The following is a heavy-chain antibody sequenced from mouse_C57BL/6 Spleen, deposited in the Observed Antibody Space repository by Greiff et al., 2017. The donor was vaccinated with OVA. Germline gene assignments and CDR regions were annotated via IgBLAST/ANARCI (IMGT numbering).Heavy chain of an antibody. CDR2: ISYDGSN. CDR3: ARDRDY. J-gene: IGHJ2*01. Sequence: VQLTESGPGLVKPSQSLSLTCSVTGYSITSGYYWHWIRQFPGNKLEWMGYISYDGSNNFNPSLRKRISITRDTSKNQFCLKLNSVTTEDTATYYCARDRDYGGQGTTLTGSS. V-gene: IGHV3-6*01. CDR1: GYSITSGYY.